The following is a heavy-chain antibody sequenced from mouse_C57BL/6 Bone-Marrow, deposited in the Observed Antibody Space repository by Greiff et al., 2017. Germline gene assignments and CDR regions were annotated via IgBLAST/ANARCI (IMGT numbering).Heavy chain of an antibody. Sequence: VQLQQSGAELVRPGASVKLSCTASGFNIKDDYMHWVKQRPEQGLAWIGWIDPENGDTEYASKFQGKATITADTSSNTAYLQLSSLTSEDTAVYYSTTLDYGSPFDVWGTGTTVTVSA. CDR1: GFNIKDDY. V-gene: IGHV14-4*01. CDR2: IDPENGDT. J-gene: IGHJ1*03. CDR3: TTLDYGSPFDV. D-gene: IGHD1-1*01.